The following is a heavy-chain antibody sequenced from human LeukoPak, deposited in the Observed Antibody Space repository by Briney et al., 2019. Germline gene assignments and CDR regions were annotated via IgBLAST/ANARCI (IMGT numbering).Heavy chain of an antibody. CDR2: ISAYNGNT. V-gene: IGHV1-18*01. Sequence: ASVKVSCKASGYTFTSYGISWVRQAPGQGLEWMGWISAYNGNTNYAQKLQGRVTMTTDTSTSTAYMELRSLRSDVTAVYYCARFRFITIFGVVRGGNWFDPWGQGTLVTVSS. D-gene: IGHD3-3*01. CDR1: GYTFTSYG. CDR3: ARFRFITIFGVVRGGNWFDP. J-gene: IGHJ5*02.